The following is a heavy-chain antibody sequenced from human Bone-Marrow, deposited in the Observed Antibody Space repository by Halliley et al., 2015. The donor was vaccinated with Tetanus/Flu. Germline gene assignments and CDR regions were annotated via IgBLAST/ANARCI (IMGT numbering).Heavy chain of an antibody. D-gene: IGHD2-2*01. CDR3: AKDLLVVPATNSFDF. J-gene: IGHJ3*01. CDR2: ISGSGSHT. Sequence: ISGSGSHTYYADSVEGRFTISRDNSKNTLHLHISSLRADDTAFYFCAKDLLVVPATNSFDFWGQGTLVTVSS. V-gene: IGHV3-23*01.